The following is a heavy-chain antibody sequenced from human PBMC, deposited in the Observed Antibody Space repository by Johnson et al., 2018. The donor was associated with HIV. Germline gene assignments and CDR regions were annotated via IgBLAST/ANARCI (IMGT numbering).Heavy chain of an antibody. CDR3: ARDFLRLLYAFDI. CDR1: GFTFSSYA. CDR2: ISYDGSNK. D-gene: IGHD3-16*01. V-gene: IGHV3-30*03. Sequence: QVQLVESGGGVVQPGRSLRLSCAASGFTFSSYAMHWVRQAPGKGLEWVAVISYDGSNKYYADSVKGRFTISRDNSKNTLYLQMNSLRAEDTAVYYCARDFLRLLYAFDIWGQGTMVTVSS. J-gene: IGHJ3*02.